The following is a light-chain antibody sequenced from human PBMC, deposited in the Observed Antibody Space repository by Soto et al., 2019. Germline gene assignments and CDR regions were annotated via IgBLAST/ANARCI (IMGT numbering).Light chain of an antibody. V-gene: IGKV3-15*01. Sequence: EIVMTQSPATLSVSPGERATLSCRASQSVSTNFAGYQQKPGQAPRLLMYGASTRATGIPARFSGSGSETEFTLTIRSLQSEDFAVYYCQQYHNWPPYTFGQGNKLEIK. CDR1: QSVSTN. J-gene: IGKJ2*01. CDR3: QQYHNWPPYT. CDR2: GAS.